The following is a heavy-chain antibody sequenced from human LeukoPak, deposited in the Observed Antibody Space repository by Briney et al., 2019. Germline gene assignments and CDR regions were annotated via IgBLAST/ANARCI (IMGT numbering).Heavy chain of an antibody. CDR1: GYTFTGYY. Sequence: ASVKVSCKTSGYTFTGYYMHWVRQAPGQGLEWMGRINPNSGGTNYAQKFQGWVTMTRDTSISTAYMELNRLRSDDTAVYYCARDRHYGSGSYYFDYWSQGTLVTVSS. D-gene: IGHD3-10*01. V-gene: IGHV1-2*04. CDR3: ARDRHYGSGSYYFDY. J-gene: IGHJ4*02. CDR2: INPNSGGT.